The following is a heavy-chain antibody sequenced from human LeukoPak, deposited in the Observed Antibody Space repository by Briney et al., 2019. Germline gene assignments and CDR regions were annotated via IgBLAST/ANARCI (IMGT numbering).Heavy chain of an antibody. CDR3: ARARGNWNHLPDY. J-gene: IGHJ4*02. Sequence: GASVKVSCKASGYTFTSYDINWVRQATGQGLEWMGWMNPNSGNTGYAQKFQGRVTITRNTSISTAYMELSSLRSEDTAVYYCARARGNWNHLPDYWGQGTLVTVSS. CDR2: MNPNSGNT. CDR1: GYTFTSYD. V-gene: IGHV1-8*03. D-gene: IGHD1-20*01.